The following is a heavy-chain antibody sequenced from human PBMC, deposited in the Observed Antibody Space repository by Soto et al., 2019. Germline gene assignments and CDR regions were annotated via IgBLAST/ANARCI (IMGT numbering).Heavy chain of an antibody. CDR2: ISAYNGNT. CDR3: ARMIGHRGGGGWYFDL. Sequence: QVQLVQSGAEVKKPGASVKVSCKASGYTFTSYGISWVRQAPGQGLEWMGWISAYNGNTNYAQKLQGRVTMTTDTTTSTAYMELRGLRADDTAVYYWARMIGHRGGGGWYFDLWGRGTLVTVSS. CDR1: GYTFTSYG. J-gene: IGHJ2*01. D-gene: IGHD3-22*01. V-gene: IGHV1-18*01.